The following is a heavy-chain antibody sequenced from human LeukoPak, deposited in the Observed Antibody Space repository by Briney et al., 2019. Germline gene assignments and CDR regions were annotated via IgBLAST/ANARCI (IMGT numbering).Heavy chain of an antibody. CDR1: GGSVSSGSYY. J-gene: IGHJ4*02. V-gene: IGHV4-39*01. CDR2: IYYSGST. Sequence: SETLSLTCTVSGGSVSSGSYYWSWIRQPPGKGLEWIGSIYYSGSTYYNPSLKSRVTISVDTSKNQFSLKLSSVTAADTAVYYCARRVASIRYCSSTSCFDYWGQGTLVTVST. D-gene: IGHD2-2*01. CDR3: ARRVASIRYCSSTSCFDY.